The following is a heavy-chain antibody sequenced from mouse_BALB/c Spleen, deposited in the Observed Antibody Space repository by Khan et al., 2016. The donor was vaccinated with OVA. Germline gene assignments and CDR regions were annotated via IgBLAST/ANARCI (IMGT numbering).Heavy chain of an antibody. V-gene: IGHV2-2*02. J-gene: IGHJ3*01. D-gene: IGHD2-4*01. CDR1: GFSLNNYS. CDR3: DRRGYDYGRGALFAY. CDR2: IWSAGST. Sequence: QVQLQESGPGLVQPSQSLSITCTVSGFSLNNYSVHWVRQSPGKGLEWLGVIWSAGSTDYNAAFISRLTISKDNSRNQIFFRMNSLQPNDTAIYYSDRRGYDYGRGALFAYWGQGTLVTVSA.